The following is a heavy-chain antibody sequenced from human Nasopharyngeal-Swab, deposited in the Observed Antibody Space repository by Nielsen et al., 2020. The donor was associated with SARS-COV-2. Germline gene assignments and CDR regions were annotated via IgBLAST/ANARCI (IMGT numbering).Heavy chain of an antibody. CDR2: ISYDGSNK. V-gene: IGHV3-30-3*01. D-gene: IGHD2-21*02. CDR3: ARVSIVVVTVSWFDP. J-gene: IGHJ5*02. CDR1: GFTFSSYA. Sequence: GESLKISCAASGFTFSSYAMHWVRQAPGKGLEWVAVISYDGSNKYYADSVKGRFTISRDNSKNTLYLQMNSLRAEGTAVYYCARVSIVVVTVSWFDPWGQGTLVTVSS.